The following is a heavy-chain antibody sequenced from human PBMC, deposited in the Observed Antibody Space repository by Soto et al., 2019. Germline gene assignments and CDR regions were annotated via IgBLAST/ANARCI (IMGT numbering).Heavy chain of an antibody. D-gene: IGHD3-16*02. CDR1: GGSISSGGYY. CDR3: ARDGETDYVWGSYRFAAFDI. Sequence: SETLSLTCTVSGGSISSGGYYWSWIRQHPGKGLEWIGYIYYSGSTYYNPSLKSRVTISVDTSKNQFSLKLSSVTAADTAVYYCARDGETDYVWGSYRFAAFDIWGQGTMVTVSS. V-gene: IGHV4-31*03. J-gene: IGHJ3*02. CDR2: IYYSGST.